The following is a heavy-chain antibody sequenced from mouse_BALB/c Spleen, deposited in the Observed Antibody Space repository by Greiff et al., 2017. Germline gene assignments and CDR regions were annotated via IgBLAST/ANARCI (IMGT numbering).Heavy chain of an antibody. CDR2: IRSKSNNYAT. CDR1: GFTFNTYA. Sequence: EVKLMESGGGLVQPKGSLKLSCAASGFTFNTYAMNWVRQAPGKGLEWVARIRSKSNNYATYYADSVKDRFTISRDDSQSMLYLQMNNLKTEDTAMYYCVRHYDYFYYYAMDYWGQGTSVTVSS. D-gene: IGHD2-4*01. V-gene: IGHV10-1*02. J-gene: IGHJ4*01. CDR3: VRHYDYFYYYAMDY.